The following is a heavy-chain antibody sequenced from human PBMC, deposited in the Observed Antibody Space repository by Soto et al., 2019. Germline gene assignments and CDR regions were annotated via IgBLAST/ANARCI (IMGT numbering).Heavy chain of an antibody. Sequence: PGETLKISCKGSGYSFANQWIGWVRQMPGRGLEYMGIVYPDDSNTRYSPSFQGQVTISADKSISTAYLHWSSLKASDTAMYYCARLSCNWNDYYYHGMDVWGQGTTVTVSS. CDR2: VYPDDSNT. V-gene: IGHV5-51*01. J-gene: IGHJ6*02. CDR3: ARLSCNWNDYYYHGMDV. D-gene: IGHD1-20*01. CDR1: GYSFANQW.